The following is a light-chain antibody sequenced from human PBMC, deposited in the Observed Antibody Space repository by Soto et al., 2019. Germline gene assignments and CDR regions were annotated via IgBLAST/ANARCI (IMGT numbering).Light chain of an antibody. CDR2: DAS. Sequence: EIVMTQSPATLSVSPGEGATLSCRASQSVGSKLAWYQQKPGQALRLLIYDASTRATGFPARFSGSGSGTEFTLTISSLQPEDFAIYYCQQYNNWPPFTFGPGTKVDIK. V-gene: IGKV3-15*01. CDR3: QQYNNWPPFT. J-gene: IGKJ3*01. CDR1: QSVGSK.